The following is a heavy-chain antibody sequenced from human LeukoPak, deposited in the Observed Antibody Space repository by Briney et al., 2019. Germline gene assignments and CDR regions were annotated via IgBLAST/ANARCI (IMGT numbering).Heavy chain of an antibody. Sequence: GGSLRLSCAASGFTFSDYSMNWVGQAPGKGLEWISYIGIDSGNTNYADSVKGRFTISGDKAKNSLYLQMNSLRVEDTAVYYCARDYKYAFDNWGQGTLVTVSS. J-gene: IGHJ4*02. V-gene: IGHV3-48*01. CDR2: IGIDSGNT. CDR3: ARDYKYAFDN. CDR1: GFTFSDYS. D-gene: IGHD5-24*01.